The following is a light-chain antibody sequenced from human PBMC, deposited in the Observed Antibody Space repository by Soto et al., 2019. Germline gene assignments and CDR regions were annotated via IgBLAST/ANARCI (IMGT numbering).Light chain of an antibody. CDR1: HYINTL. CDR2: AAS. V-gene: IGKV1-39*01. J-gene: IGKJ5*01. CDR3: QHAYNTPPT. Sequence: DIQMTQSPSSLSASVGDRVTITCRASHYINTLLNWYQQKPGRAPSLLVFAASSLQSGVPSRFSGSGSGTDVTLTISNLQPEASATYYCQHAYNTPPTFGQGTRLEIK.